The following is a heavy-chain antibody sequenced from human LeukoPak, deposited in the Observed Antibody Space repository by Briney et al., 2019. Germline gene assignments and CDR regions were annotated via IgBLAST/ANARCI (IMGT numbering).Heavy chain of an antibody. V-gene: IGHV3-7*01. Sequence: GGSLRLSCAASGFMFSSYWMSWVRQAPGKGLEWVAKIKQDGSEKYYVDSVKGRFTISRDNAKNTLHLQMNSLRAEDTAVYYCARGARGSGTASDYWGQGTLVTVSS. CDR2: IKQDGSEK. J-gene: IGHJ4*02. CDR3: ARGARGSGTASDY. D-gene: IGHD3-10*01. CDR1: GFMFSSYW.